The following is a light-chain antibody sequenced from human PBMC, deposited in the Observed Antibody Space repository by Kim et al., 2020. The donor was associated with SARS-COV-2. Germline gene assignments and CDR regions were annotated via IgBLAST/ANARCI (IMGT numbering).Light chain of an antibody. CDR1: QSVSSY. CDR2: DAS. Sequence: LSLSPGERATLSCRASQSVSSYLGWYQERPGQAPRLLIYDASIRATGIPARFSGSGSGTDFTLTISSLEPEDFAVYYCQQGSNWYSFGQGTKLEI. CDR3: QQGSNWYS. V-gene: IGKV3-11*01. J-gene: IGKJ2*03.